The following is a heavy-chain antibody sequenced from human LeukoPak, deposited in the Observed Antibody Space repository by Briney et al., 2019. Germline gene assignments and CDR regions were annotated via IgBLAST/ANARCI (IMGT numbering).Heavy chain of an antibody. D-gene: IGHD5-24*01. Sequence: GGSLRLSCAASGFTFSSYWMSWFRQAPGKGLEWVGFIRSKAYGGTTEYAASVKGRFTISRDDSKSIAYLQMNSLKTEDTAVYYCTRGKRWLPPQVDYWGRGTLVTVSS. V-gene: IGHV3-49*03. CDR1: GFTFSSYW. CDR2: IRSKAYGGTT. J-gene: IGHJ4*02. CDR3: TRGKRWLPPQVDY.